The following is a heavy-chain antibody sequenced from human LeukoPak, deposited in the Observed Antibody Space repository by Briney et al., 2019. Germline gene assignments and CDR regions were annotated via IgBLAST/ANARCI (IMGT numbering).Heavy chain of an antibody. V-gene: IGHV3-64*01. CDR1: GFTFSSYA. CDR3: ARGIVVVPAAMGYYFDY. J-gene: IGHJ4*02. D-gene: IGHD2-2*01. CDR2: ISSNGGST. Sequence: GGSLRLSCAASGFTFSSYAMHWVRQAPGKGLEYVSAISSNGGSTYYANSVKGRFTISRDNSKNTLYLQMGSLRAEDMAVYYCARGIVVVPAAMGYYFDYWGQGTLVTVS.